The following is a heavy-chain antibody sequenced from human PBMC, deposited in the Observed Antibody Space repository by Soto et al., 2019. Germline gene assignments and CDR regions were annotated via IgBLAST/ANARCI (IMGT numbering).Heavy chain of an antibody. CDR1: GFTFSSYW. Sequence: EVHLVESGGGLVQPGGSLRLSCAASGFTFSSYWMHWVRQAPGKGLVWVSRINSDGSSIRYAVSVKGRFTISRDNAKNTLYLQMNNLRADDTAVYYCATAISVGGGGWGQGTLVTVSS. J-gene: IGHJ4*02. CDR2: INSDGSSI. CDR3: ATAISVGGGG. D-gene: IGHD3-16*01. V-gene: IGHV3-74*01.